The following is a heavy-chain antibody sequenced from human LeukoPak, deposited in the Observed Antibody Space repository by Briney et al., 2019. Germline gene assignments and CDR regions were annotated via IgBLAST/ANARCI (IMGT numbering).Heavy chain of an antibody. D-gene: IGHD4-17*01. CDR3: ARDHYGDYASALDI. V-gene: IGHV4-34*01. J-gene: IGHJ3*02. CDR2: INHSGST. CDR1: GGSFSGYY. Sequence: SSETLSLTCAVYGGSFSGYYWSWIRQPPGKGLEWIGEINHSGSTNYNPSLKSRVTISVDTSKNQFSLKLSSVTAADTAVYYCARDHYGDYASALDIWGQGTMVTVSS.